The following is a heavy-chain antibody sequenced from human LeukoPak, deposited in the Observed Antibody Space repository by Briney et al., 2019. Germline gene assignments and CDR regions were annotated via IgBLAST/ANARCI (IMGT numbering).Heavy chain of an antibody. CDR3: ATLYSNSFDY. CDR1: GFTFSSYA. D-gene: IGHD4-11*01. V-gene: IGHV3-30*04. Sequence: GGSLRLSCAASGFTFSSYAMHWVRQAPGKGLEWVAVISYDGSNKYYADSVKGRFTISRDNSKNTLYLQMNSLRAEDTAVYYCATLYSNSFDYWGQGTLVTVSS. CDR2: ISYDGSNK. J-gene: IGHJ4*02.